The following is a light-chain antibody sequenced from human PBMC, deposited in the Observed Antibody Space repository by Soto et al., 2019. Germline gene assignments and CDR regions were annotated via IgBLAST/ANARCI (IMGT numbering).Light chain of an antibody. V-gene: IGLV2-14*03. CDR3: SSYTTSNTRQIV. Sequence: QSALTQPASVSGSPGQSITISCTGTSSDVGGSNYVSWYQHHPGKAPKLIIYDVSNRPSGVSIRFSGSKSDNTASLTISGLQPEDEADYHCSSYTTSNTRQIVFGTGTKVTVL. CDR2: DVS. CDR1: SSDVGGSNY. J-gene: IGLJ1*01.